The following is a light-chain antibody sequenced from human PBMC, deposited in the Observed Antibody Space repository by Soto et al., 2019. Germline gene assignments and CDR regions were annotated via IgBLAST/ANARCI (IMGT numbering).Light chain of an antibody. CDR3: SSFKSSTTYV. J-gene: IGLJ1*01. CDR2: DVS. CDR1: STDVGGYNY. Sequence: QSVLTQPRSVSGSPGQSVPISCPGTSTDVGGYNYVSWYQQHPGKVPKLMIYDVSKRPSGVPDRFSGSKSGNTASLTISGLQAEDEADYYCSSFKSSTTYVFGTGTKVTVL. V-gene: IGLV2-11*01.